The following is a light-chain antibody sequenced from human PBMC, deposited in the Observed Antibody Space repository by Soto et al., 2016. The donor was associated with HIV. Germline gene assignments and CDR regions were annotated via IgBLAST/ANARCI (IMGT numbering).Light chain of an antibody. J-gene: IGKJ3*01. Sequence: AIRMTQSPSSFSASTGDRVTITCRASQGISSYLAWYQQKPGKAPKLLIYAASTLQSGVPSRFSGSGSGTDFTLTISCLQSEDFATYYCQQAISFPRTFGPGTTVDLK. CDR3: QQAISFPRT. CDR2: AAS. CDR1: QGISSY. V-gene: IGKV1-8*01.